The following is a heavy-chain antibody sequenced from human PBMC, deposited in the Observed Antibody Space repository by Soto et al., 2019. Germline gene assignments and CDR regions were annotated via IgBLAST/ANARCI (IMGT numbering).Heavy chain of an antibody. CDR3: ARDLLYRAVFEI. CDR2: IYYSGTT. D-gene: IGHD3-3*01. V-gene: IGHV4-31*03. CDR1: GGSLTSNGYY. J-gene: IGHJ3*02. Sequence: QVHLQESGPGLVKPSQTLSLTCTVSGGSLTSNGYYWSWIRQRPEKGLEWLGYIYYSGTTHFNPSRKRRLSISMDTSNNQFSLNLTSVTAADTAVYFCARDLLYRAVFEIWGQGTLVTVSA.